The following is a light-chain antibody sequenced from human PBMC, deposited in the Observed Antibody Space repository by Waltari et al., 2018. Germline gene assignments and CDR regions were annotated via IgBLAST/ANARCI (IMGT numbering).Light chain of an antibody. CDR3: QNYVRLPAT. CDR1: QSVGRS. CDR2: DAS. V-gene: IGKV3-20*01. Sequence: SCRARQSVGRSLVWYQQKPGQASRLLIYDASTRATGIPDRFSGSGSGTDFSLTISRLEPEDFAVYFCQNYVRLPATFGQGTKVEIK. J-gene: IGKJ1*01.